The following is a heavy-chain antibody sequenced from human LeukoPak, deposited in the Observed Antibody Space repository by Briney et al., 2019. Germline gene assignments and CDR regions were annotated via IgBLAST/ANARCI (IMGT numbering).Heavy chain of an antibody. J-gene: IGHJ5*02. CDR1: GFTFSSYS. V-gene: IGHV3-48*01. Sequence: GGSLRLSCAASGFTFSSYSMNWVRQAPGKGLEWVSYISSSSSTIYYADSVKGRFTISRDNAKNSLYLQMNSLRAEDTAVYYCAKVPSVAGTRWFDPWGQGTLVTVSS. CDR2: ISSSSSTI. CDR3: AKVPSVAGTRWFDP. D-gene: IGHD2-15*01.